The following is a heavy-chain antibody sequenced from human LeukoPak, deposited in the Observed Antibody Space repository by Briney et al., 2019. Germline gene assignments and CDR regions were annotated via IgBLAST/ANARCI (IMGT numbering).Heavy chain of an antibody. CDR3: ARGGRYFDWLLGNWFDP. CDR1: GGSFSGYY. J-gene: IGHJ5*02. D-gene: IGHD3-9*01. CDR2: INHSGST. Sequence: PSETLSLTCAVYGGSFSGYYWNWIRQPPGKGLEWIGEINHSGSTNYNPSLKSRVTISVDTSKNQFSLKLSSVTAADTAVYYCARGGRYFDWLLGNWFDPWGQGTLVTVSS. V-gene: IGHV4-34*01.